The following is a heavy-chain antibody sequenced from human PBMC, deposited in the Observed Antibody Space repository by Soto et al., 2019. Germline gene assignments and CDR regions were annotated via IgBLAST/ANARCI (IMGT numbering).Heavy chain of an antibody. D-gene: IGHD1-20*01. J-gene: IGHJ1*01. V-gene: IGHV1-3*01. Sequence: QVQLVQSGAEVKKPGASVKVSCKASGYTFTSYAMHWVRQAPGQRLEWMGWINAGNGNTKYSQKFQGRVTITRDTSASTAYMELSSLRSEDTAVYYCARGAQWYKSAEYFQHWGQGTLVTVSS. CDR2: INAGNGNT. CDR3: ARGAQWYKSAEYFQH. CDR1: GYTFTSYA.